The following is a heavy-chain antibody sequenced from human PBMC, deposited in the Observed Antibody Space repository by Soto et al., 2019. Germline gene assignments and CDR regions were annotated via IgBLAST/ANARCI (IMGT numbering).Heavy chain of an antibody. CDR3: ARVRPAGLGVYYYYMDV. V-gene: IGHV1-3*01. CDR2: INAGNGNT. CDR1: GYTFTSYA. Sequence: QVQLVQSGAEVKKPGASVKVSCKASGYTFTSYAMHWVRQAPGQRLEWMGWINAGNGNTKYSQKFQGRVTITRDTSASTAHMELSSLRSEDTAVYYCARVRPAGLGVYYYYMDVWGKGTTVTVSS. D-gene: IGHD2-2*01. J-gene: IGHJ6*03.